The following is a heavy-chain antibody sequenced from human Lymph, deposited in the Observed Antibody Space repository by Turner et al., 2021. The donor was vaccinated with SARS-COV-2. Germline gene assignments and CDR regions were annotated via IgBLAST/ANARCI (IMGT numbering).Heavy chain of an antibody. J-gene: IGHJ6*02. CDR1: GGSIRRSSYF. CDR2: IYYSGST. V-gene: IGHV4-39*01. CDR3: ARLPVGYYGSGSYYHYGMDV. D-gene: IGHD3-10*01. Sequence: QLPLPESGPGLVKPSETLSLTCTFSGGSIRRSSYFWGWIRQPPGKGLEWLGSIYYSGSTYYNPSLKSRVNISVDTSKNQFSLKLSSVTAADTAVYYCARLPVGYYGSGSYYHYGMDVWGQGTTVTVSS.